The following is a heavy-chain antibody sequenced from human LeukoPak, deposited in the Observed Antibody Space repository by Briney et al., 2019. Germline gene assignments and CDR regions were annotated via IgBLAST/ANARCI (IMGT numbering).Heavy chain of an antibody. V-gene: IGHV4-34*01. CDR1: GGSFSGYY. Sequence: PSETLSLTGAVYGGSFSGYYWSWIRQPPGKGLEWIGEINHSGSTNYNPSLKSRVTISVDTSKNQFSLKLSSVTAADTAVYYCARAAAGPRYFDYWGQGTLVTFCS. CDR2: INHSGST. D-gene: IGHD6-13*01. CDR3: ARAAAGPRYFDY. J-gene: IGHJ4*02.